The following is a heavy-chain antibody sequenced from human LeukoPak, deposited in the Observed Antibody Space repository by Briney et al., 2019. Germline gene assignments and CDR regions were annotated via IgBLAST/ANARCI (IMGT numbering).Heavy chain of an antibody. D-gene: IGHD2-2*02. CDR1: GFTVSSNY. Sequence: GGSLRLSCAASGFTVSSNYMSWVRQAPGKGLEWVSVIYSGGSTYYADSVKGRFTISRDNSKNTLYLQMNSLRAEDTAVYYCARGRVVPAAINYYYGMDVWGQGTTVTVSS. V-gene: IGHV3-53*01. J-gene: IGHJ6*02. CDR3: ARGRVVPAAINYYYGMDV. CDR2: IYSGGST.